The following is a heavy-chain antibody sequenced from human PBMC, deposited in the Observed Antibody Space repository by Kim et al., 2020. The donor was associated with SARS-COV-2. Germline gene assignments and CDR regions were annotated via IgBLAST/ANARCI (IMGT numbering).Heavy chain of an antibody. D-gene: IGHD3-9*01. CDR2: IIPIFGTA. Sequence: SVKVSCKASGGTFSSYAISWVRQAPGQGLEWMGGIIPIFGTANYAQKFQGRVTITADESTSTAYMELSSLRSEDTAVYYCARATHYDILTGYYRGYYYYGMDVWGQGTTVTVSS. CDR3: ARATHYDILTGYYRGYYYYGMDV. J-gene: IGHJ6*02. CDR1: GGTFSSYA. V-gene: IGHV1-69*13.